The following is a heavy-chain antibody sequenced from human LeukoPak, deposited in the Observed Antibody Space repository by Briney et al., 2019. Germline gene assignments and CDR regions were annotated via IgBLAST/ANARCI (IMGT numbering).Heavy chain of an antibody. V-gene: IGHV2-70*01. CDR2: IDWDDDK. D-gene: IGHD3-10*01. J-gene: IGHJ5*02. CDR1: GFSLSTSGMC. Sequence: SGPALVKPPQTLTLTCTFSGFSLSTSGMCVSWIRQPPGKALEWLALIDWDDDKYYSTSLKTRLTISKDTSKNQVDLTMTNMDPVDTATYYCARMSITMVRGVITGFDPWGQGTLVTVSS. CDR3: ARMSITMVRGVITGFDP.